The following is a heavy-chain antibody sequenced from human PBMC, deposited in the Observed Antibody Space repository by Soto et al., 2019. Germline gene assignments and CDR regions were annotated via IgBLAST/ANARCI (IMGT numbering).Heavy chain of an antibody. J-gene: IGHJ4*02. V-gene: IGHV4-59*01. CDR3: ARHYDSSGYYSSSFDY. CDR1: GGSINSYY. Sequence: SETLSLTCTVSGGSINSYYWSWIRQPPGKGLEWLGYIYYSGGTNHNPSLKSRVTISVDTSKNQFSLKLRSVTAADTAVYYCARHYDSSGYYSSSFDYWGQGTLVTVSS. D-gene: IGHD3-22*01. CDR2: IYYSGGT.